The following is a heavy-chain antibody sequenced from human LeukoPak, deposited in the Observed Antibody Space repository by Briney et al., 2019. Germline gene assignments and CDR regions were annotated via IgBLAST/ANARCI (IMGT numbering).Heavy chain of an antibody. CDR2: INPNSGDT. CDR1: GYTLTVYY. CDR3: AGEDNSSGYRPFDI. J-gene: IGHJ3*02. Sequence: ASVKVSCKASGYTLTVYYIHWVRQAPGQGLEWMGRINPNSGDTNFAQKFQGRVTMTRDMSMSTAYMELSRLRSVDTAVYYCAGEDNSSGYRPFDIWGQGTMVTVPS. D-gene: IGHD3-22*01. V-gene: IGHV1-2*06.